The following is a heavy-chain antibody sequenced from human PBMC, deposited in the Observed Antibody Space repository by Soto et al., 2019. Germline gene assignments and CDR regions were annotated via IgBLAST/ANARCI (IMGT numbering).Heavy chain of an antibody. Sequence: GGSLRLSCAASGFTFSSYSMNWVRQAPGKGLEWVSYISSSSSTIYYADSVKGRFTISRDNAKNSLYLQMNSLRDEDTAVYYCARGSYCGGDCLPNNWLDPWGQGTLVTVSS. J-gene: IGHJ5*02. CDR1: GFTFSSYS. CDR2: ISSSSSTI. V-gene: IGHV3-48*02. D-gene: IGHD2-21*02. CDR3: ARGSYCGGDCLPNNWLDP.